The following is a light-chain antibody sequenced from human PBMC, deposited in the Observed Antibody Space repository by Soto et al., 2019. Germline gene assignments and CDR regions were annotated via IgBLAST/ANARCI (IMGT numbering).Light chain of an antibody. CDR2: EVV. Sequence: QSALTQPPSASGSPGQSVTISCTGTKNAIGVYGFVSWYQHHPGKAPRLIIYEVVQRPSGVPDRSSGSKSGNTACLTVSGIQAADEADYFCKSYAGSNSYVFGSGTKVTVL. CDR3: KSYAGSNSYV. CDR1: KNAIGVYGF. V-gene: IGLV2-8*01. J-gene: IGLJ1*01.